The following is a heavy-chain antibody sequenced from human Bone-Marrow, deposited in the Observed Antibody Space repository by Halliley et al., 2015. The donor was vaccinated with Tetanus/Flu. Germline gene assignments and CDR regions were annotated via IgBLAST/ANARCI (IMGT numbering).Heavy chain of an antibody. CDR3: ARDLRYNSRGYDA. J-gene: IGHJ4*02. CDR1: GYSISNYVY. D-gene: IGHD3-22*01. Sequence: TLSLTCRVSGYSISNYVYWAWIRQSPGKGLEWIGSFYQSGATYYNPSLQSRVTLSVDSSKNQFSLKLTSVAAADAAVYYCARDLRYNSRGYDAWGQGTLVTVSS. CDR2: FYQSGAT. V-gene: IGHV4-38-2*02.